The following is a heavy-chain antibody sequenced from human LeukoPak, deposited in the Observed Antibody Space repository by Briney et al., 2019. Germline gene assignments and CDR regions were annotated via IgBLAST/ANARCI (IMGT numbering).Heavy chain of an antibody. Sequence: GGSLRLSCAASGFTFSNYWMSWVRQAPGKGLVWVANVKKDGREKYYADSAKGRFTISRDNVKNSLYLQMNSLRAEDTAIYYCARDEPVGATTGWGQGTLVTVSS. CDR3: ARDEPVGATTG. CDR2: VKKDGREK. CDR1: GFTFSNYW. V-gene: IGHV3-7*01. D-gene: IGHD1-26*01. J-gene: IGHJ4*02.